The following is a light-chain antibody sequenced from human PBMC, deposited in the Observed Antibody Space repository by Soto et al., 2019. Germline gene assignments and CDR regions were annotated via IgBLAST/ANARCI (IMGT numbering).Light chain of an antibody. Sequence: DIVMTQSPDSLAVSLGERATINCKSSQSVLYGSKNKLAWYQQKPGQPPKLLIYWASTRESGVPDRFSGSGSGTDFTLTISSLQAEDVAVYYCQQFYYFPLTFGPRTKVDI. CDR2: WAS. J-gene: IGKJ3*01. CDR1: QSVLYGSKNK. CDR3: QQFYYFPLT. V-gene: IGKV4-1*01.